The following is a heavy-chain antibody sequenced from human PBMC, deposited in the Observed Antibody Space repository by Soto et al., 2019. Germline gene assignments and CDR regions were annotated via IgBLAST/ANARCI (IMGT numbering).Heavy chain of an antibody. D-gene: IGHD4-4*01. J-gene: IGHJ4*02. CDR1: GGSISSYY. CDR2: IYYSGST. Sequence: SETLSLTCTVSGGSISSYYWSWIRQPPGKGLEWIGYIYYSGSTNYTPSLKSRVTISVDTSKNQFSLKLSSVTAADTAVYYCARTRDFYSNYETNFDYWGQGTLVTVSS. V-gene: IGHV4-59*08. CDR3: ARTRDFYSNYETNFDY.